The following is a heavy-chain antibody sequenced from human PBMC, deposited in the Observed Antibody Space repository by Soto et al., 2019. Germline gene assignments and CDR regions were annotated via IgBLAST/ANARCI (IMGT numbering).Heavy chain of an antibody. CDR1: GFTFSSYA. J-gene: IGHJ4*02. CDR2: ISGSGGST. D-gene: IGHD6-6*01. CDR3: AKGPFPYSSSYYFDY. V-gene: IGHV3-23*01. Sequence: GESLKISCAASGFTFSSYAMSWVRQAPGKGLEWVSAISGSGGSTYYADSVKGRFTISRDNSKNTLYLQMNSLRAEDTAVYYCAKGPFPYSSSYYFDYWGQGTLVTVSS.